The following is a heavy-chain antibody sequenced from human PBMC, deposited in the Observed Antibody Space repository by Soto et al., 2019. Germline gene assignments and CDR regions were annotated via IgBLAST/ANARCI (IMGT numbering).Heavy chain of an antibody. Sequence: PGGSLRLSCAASGFTFSDYYMSWIRQAPGKGLEWVSYISSSGSTIYYADSVKGRFTISRDNAKNSLYLQLNSPRPEDTALYYCVKDALTAVAFYFDYWGRGALVTVSS. V-gene: IGHV3-11*01. D-gene: IGHD6-19*01. J-gene: IGHJ4*01. CDR1: GFTFSDYY. CDR3: VKDALTAVAFYFDY. CDR2: ISSSGSTI.